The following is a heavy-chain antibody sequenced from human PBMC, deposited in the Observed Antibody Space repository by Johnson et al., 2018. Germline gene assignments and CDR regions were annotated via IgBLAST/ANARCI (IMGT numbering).Heavy chain of an antibody. Sequence: VQLVQSGGGLIQPGGSLRLSCAASGFTVSSNQMSWVRQAPGKGLEWVSVIYSGGSTYYADSVKGRFTISRDNPKNTLFLQMDSRRAEDTAVYYCARDFIVVVVASIPYATFDIWGQGTMVTVSA. V-gene: IGHV3-53*01. CDR1: GFTVSSNQ. CDR2: IYSGGST. J-gene: IGHJ3*02. CDR3: ARDFIVVVVASIPYATFDI. D-gene: IGHD2-15*01.